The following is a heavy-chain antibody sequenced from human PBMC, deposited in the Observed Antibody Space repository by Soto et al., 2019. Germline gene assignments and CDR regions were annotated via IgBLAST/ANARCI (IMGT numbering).Heavy chain of an antibody. CDR3: ARRSSGWYFDY. D-gene: IGHD6-19*01. Sequence: GGSLRLSCAASGFTFSSYAMSWVRQAPGKGLKRVSAISGSGGSNRYFADSVKGRFTISRDNSKNTLYLQMNSLRAEDTAVYYCARRSSGWYFDYWGQGTLVTVSS. J-gene: IGHJ4*02. CDR2: ISGSGGSNR. CDR1: GFTFSSYA. V-gene: IGHV3-23*01.